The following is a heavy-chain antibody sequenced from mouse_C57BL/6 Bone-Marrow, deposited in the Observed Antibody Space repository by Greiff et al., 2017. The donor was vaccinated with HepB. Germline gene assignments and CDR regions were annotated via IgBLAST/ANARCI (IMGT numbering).Heavy chain of an antibody. Sequence: DVHLVESGGGLVQPKGSLKLSCAASGFSFNTYAMNWVRQAPGKGLEWVARIRSKSNNYATYYADSVKDRFTISRDDSESMLYLQMNNLKTEDTAMYYCVRRGSFYYYAMDYWGQGTSVTVSS. D-gene: IGHD1-1*01. CDR1: GFSFNTYA. J-gene: IGHJ4*01. CDR2: IRSKSNNYAT. V-gene: IGHV10-1*01. CDR3: VRRGSFYYYAMDY.